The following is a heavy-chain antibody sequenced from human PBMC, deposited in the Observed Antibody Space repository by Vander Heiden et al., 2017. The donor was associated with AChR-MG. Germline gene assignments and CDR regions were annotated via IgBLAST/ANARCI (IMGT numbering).Heavy chain of an antibody. V-gene: IGHV1-69*06. D-gene: IGHD3-10*01. Sequence: QVQLVQSGAEVQKPGPSVKVSCTASAGTFSSDAISGGRKAPGQGLEWMGGIIPSCGTANYARKFQGRVTITADKSTSTAYMELSSLRSEDTAGYYCARDRGDGLSDYWGQGTLVTVS. J-gene: IGHJ4*02. CDR2: IIPSCGTA. CDR1: AGTFSSDA. CDR3: ARDRGDGLSDY.